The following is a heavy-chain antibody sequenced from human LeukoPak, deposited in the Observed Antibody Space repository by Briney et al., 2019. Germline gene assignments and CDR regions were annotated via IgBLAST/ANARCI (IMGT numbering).Heavy chain of an antibody. CDR2: ITYSGNT. D-gene: IGHD3-22*01. Sequence: SETLSLTCTVSGGSISSGPYYWIWIRQHPGKGLEWIGYITYSGNTYYYPALNSRVTVSLDTSKTQFSLKLSSVTAEDTAVYYCAKDYYYDSSGYYSGLDDYWGQGTLVTVSS. CDR1: GGSISSGPYY. J-gene: IGHJ4*02. V-gene: IGHV4-31*03. CDR3: AKDYYYDSSGYYSGLDDY.